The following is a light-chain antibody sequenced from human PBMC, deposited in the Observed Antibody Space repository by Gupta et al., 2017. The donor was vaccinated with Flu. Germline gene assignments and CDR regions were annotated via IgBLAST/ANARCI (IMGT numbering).Light chain of an antibody. CDR1: QSISSY. J-gene: IGKJ4*01. Sequence: EIVLTQSPATLSLSPGERATLSCRASQSISSYLGWYQQKPGQAPRLLIYDASNRATGIPARFSGSGSGTDFTLSISSLEPEDFAVYYCQQRDSCPLTFGGGTKVDIK. CDR3: QQRDSCPLT. V-gene: IGKV3-11*01. CDR2: DAS.